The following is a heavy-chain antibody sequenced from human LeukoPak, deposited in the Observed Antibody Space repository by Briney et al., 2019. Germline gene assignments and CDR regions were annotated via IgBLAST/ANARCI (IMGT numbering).Heavy chain of an antibody. V-gene: IGHV3-74*01. Sequence: PGGSLRLSCAASGFTFSSYWMHWVRQAPGKGLVWVSRINSDESSTSYADSVKGRFTISRDNAKNTLYLQMNSRRAEDTAVYYCVREGIVVGRNWFDPWGQGTLVTVSS. CDR3: VREGIVVGRNWFDP. D-gene: IGHD2-2*01. CDR1: GFTFSSYW. J-gene: IGHJ5*02. CDR2: INSDESST.